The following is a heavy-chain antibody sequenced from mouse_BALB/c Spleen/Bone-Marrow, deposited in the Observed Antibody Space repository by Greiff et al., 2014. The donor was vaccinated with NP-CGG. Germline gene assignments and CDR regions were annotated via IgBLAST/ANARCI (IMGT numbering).Heavy chain of an antibody. J-gene: IGHJ1*01. CDR2: ISSGGSYT. CDR1: GFTFSSYA. V-gene: IGHV5-9-3*01. D-gene: IGHD1-1*01. CDR3: ARQDYYGSSPHWYFDV. Sequence: EVQLVESGGGLVKPGGSLKLSCAASGFTFSSYAMSWVRQTPEKRLEWVATISSGGSYTYYADSVKGRFTFARDTAKNTLYLQMSSLRSEDTAMYYCARQDYYGSSPHWYFDVWGAGTTVTVSS.